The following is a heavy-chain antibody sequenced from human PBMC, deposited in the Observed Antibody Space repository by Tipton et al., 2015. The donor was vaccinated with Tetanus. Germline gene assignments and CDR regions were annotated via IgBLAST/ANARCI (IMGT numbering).Heavy chain of an antibody. CDR1: GYTFTAQY. D-gene: IGHD3-22*01. CDR3: ARDRGDYIYYGMDV. CDR2: IDPNSGDT. J-gene: IGHJ6*02. V-gene: IGHV1-2*02. Sequence: QLVQSGAEVKKPGASVKVSCKAFGYTFTAQYMCWVRQAPGQGLEWMGWIDPNSGDTKYAQKFQGRVTMTRDTSISTIHMELSRLRSDDTAVYYCARDRGDYIYYGMDVWGQGTTVTVSS.